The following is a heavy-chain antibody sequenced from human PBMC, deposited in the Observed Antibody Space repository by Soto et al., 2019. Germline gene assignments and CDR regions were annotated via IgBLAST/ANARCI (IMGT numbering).Heavy chain of an antibody. V-gene: IGHV1-69*02. J-gene: IGHJ6*03. CDR1: VGTFSDYN. Sequence: VQLVQSGAEVKRPGSSVKVSCKAPVGTFSDYNIAWVRQARGQGLEWMGRIIPKLGITNYAHKFQDRVRITADKATSTAYIELTSLRYEDTAVYFCARVEGTRMTNFYHYMDVWGEGTSVTVS. CDR3: ARVEGTRMTNFYHYMDV. D-gene: IGHD2-8*01. CDR2: IIPKLGIT.